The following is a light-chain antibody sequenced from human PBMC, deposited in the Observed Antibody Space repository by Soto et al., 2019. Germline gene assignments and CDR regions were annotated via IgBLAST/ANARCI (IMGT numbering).Light chain of an antibody. CDR1: SSNIGSNT. CDR3: QSYDSSLSGPVV. Sequence: QSVLTQPPSASGTPGQRVTISCSGSSSNIGSNTVNWYQQLPGTAPKLLIYSNNQRPSGVPDRFSGSKSGTSASLAISGLQSEDEADYYCQSYDSSLSGPVVFGGGTKLTVL. V-gene: IGLV1-44*01. J-gene: IGLJ2*01. CDR2: SNN.